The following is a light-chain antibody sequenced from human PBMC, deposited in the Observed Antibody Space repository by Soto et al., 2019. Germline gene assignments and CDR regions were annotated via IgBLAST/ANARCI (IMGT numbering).Light chain of an antibody. J-gene: IGLJ2*01. CDR3: SSFTSDTSPVI. Sequence: QSALTQPASMSESPGQSITIPCAGTSSDIGGYNYVSWYQQHPGKAPKLIIFDVSNRPLGVSNRFSGSKSGNTASLTISGLQADDEADYFCSSFTSDTSPVIFGGGTKLTV. CDR2: DVS. CDR1: SSDIGGYNY. V-gene: IGLV2-14*03.